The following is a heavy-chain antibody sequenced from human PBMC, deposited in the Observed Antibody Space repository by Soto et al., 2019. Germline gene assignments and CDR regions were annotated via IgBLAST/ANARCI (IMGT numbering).Heavy chain of an antibody. CDR1: GGSISSSSYY. J-gene: IGHJ4*02. D-gene: IGHD6-13*01. Sequence: PSETLSLTCTVSGGSISSSSYYWGWIRQPPGKGLEWIGSIYYSGSTYYNPSLKSRITTSVDTSKNQFSLRLSSVTAADTAVYYCARQQQLVDYWGQGTMVTVYS. V-gene: IGHV4-39*01. CDR3: ARQQQLVDY. CDR2: IYYSGST.